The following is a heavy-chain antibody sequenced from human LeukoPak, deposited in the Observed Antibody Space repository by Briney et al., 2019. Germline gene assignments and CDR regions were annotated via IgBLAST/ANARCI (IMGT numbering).Heavy chain of an antibody. V-gene: IGHV3-23*01. Sequence: GGSLRLSCAASGFTFSSYAMSWVRQAPGKGLEWVSSMSGSGGSTYYADSVKGRFTISRDNSKNTLYLQMNSLRAEATAVYYCAKDRDEYGDYGGPFDSWGQGTLVTVSS. CDR1: GFTFSSYA. CDR2: MSGSGGST. J-gene: IGHJ4*02. D-gene: IGHD4-17*01. CDR3: AKDRDEYGDYGGPFDS.